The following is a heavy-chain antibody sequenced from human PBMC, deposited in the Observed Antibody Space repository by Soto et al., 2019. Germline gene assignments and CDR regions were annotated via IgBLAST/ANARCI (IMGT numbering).Heavy chain of an antibody. CDR1: GFTFSSDW. Sequence: PGGSLRLSCAGSGFTFSSDWMHWVRQDPGKGLVWVSAISGSGSSTYYADSVKGRFTISRDNSKNTLYLQMNSLRAEDTAVYYCAKDTYGDYGYYYYGMDVWGQGTTVTVSS. CDR2: ISGSGSST. J-gene: IGHJ6*02. CDR3: AKDTYGDYGYYYYGMDV. D-gene: IGHD4-17*01. V-gene: IGHV3-23*01.